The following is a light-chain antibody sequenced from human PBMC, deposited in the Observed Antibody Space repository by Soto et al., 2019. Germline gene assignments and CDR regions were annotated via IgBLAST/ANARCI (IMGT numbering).Light chain of an antibody. CDR3: HLYGSSPLT. V-gene: IGKV3-20*01. Sequence: EIVLTQSPATLSVSPWDRATLSCRASQSVDTFLSWYQQKPGQAPRLLIYGASSRATGIPDRFSGSGSGTDFTLTISRLEPEDFAVYYCHLYGSSPLTFGQGTK. CDR1: QSVDTF. CDR2: GAS. J-gene: IGKJ1*01.